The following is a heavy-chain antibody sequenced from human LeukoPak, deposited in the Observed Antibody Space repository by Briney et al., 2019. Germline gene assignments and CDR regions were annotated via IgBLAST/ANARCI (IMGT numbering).Heavy chain of an antibody. V-gene: IGHV5-51*01. D-gene: IGHD2-15*01. Sequence: GESLKISCKGSGYRFSSYWIGWVRQMPGKGLEWMGIIYPGDSETRYSPSFQGQVTISADKSISTAYLQWSSLKASDTAMYYCVRALGYCSSGSCYYYDYLGQGTLVTVSS. CDR3: VRALGYCSSGSCYYYDY. CDR2: IYPGDSET. CDR1: GYRFSSYW. J-gene: IGHJ4*02.